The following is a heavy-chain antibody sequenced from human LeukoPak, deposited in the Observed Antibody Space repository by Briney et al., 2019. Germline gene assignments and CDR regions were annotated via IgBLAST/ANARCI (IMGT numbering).Heavy chain of an antibody. CDR2: INPNSGGT. V-gene: IGHV1-2*02. J-gene: IGHJ4*02. Sequence: GASVKVSCKASGYTFTGYHMHWVRQAPGQGLDWMGWINPNSGGTNYAQKFQGRVTMTRDTSISTAYMELSRLRSDDTAVYYCARDLATGITMVRGFDYWGQGTLVTVSS. CDR3: ARDLATGITMVRGFDY. D-gene: IGHD3-10*01. CDR1: GYTFTGYH.